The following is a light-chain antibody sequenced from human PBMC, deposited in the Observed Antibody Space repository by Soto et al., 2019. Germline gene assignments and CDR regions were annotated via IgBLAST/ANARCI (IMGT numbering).Light chain of an antibody. CDR1: SVDINY. V-gene: IGLV2-8*01. CDR2: EVT. J-gene: IGLJ3*02. Sequence: QSALTQPPSASGSRGQSVTISCTGTSVDINYVSWFQQHPGKAPKLIICEVTKRPSGVPDRFSGSKSGNTASLTVSGLQXDXXADYYCSSYAGRDIWVFGGGTKLTVL. CDR3: SSYAGRDIWV.